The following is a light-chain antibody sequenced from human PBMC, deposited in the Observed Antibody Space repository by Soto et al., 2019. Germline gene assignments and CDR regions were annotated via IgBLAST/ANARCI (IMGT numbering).Light chain of an antibody. J-gene: IGLJ3*02. CDR2: GNN. Sequence: QSVLTQPPSVSGAPGQRVTISCTGSSSNIGAGYDVHWYQHLPGTAPKLLIYGNNNRPSGVPDRFSGSKSGTPASLAITGLQAEDEADYYCQSYDISLTGSRVFGGGTKLTVL. V-gene: IGLV1-40*01. CDR3: QSYDISLTGSRV. CDR1: SSNIGAGYD.